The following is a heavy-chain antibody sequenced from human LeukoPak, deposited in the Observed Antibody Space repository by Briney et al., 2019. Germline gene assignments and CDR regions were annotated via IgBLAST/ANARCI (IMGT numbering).Heavy chain of an antibody. CDR1: GFTVSSNY. V-gene: IGHV3-66*01. Sequence: AGGSLRLSCAASGFTVSSNYMSWVRQAPGKGLEWVSVIYSGGSTYYADSCKGRLTISRDNSKKTLHLQMNSLRAEDTAVYYCAREARGYSSPGWFDPWGQGTLVTVSS. J-gene: IGHJ5*02. CDR2: IYSGGST. D-gene: IGHD5-18*01. CDR3: AREARGYSSPGWFDP.